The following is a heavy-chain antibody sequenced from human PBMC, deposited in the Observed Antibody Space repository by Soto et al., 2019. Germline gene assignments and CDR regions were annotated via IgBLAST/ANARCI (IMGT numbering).Heavy chain of an antibody. D-gene: IGHD6-13*01. Sequence: ASVKVSCKASGYTFTSYGISWVRQAPGQGLEWMGWISAYNGNTNYAQKLQGRVTMTTDTSTSTAYMELRSLTSDDTAVYYCATFRPSIAAAGFDYWGQGTLVTVSS. CDR1: GYTFTSYG. CDR2: ISAYNGNT. J-gene: IGHJ4*02. V-gene: IGHV1-18*01. CDR3: ATFRPSIAAAGFDY.